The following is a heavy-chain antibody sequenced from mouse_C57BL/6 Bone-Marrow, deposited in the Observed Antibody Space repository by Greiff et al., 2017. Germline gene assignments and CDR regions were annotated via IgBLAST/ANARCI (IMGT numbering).Heavy chain of an antibody. D-gene: IGHD2-4*01. V-gene: IGHV5-9-1*02. Sequence: EVKVVESGEGLVKPGGSLKLSCAASGFTFSSYAMSWVRQTPEKRLEWVAYISSGGDYIYYADTVKGRFTISRDNARNTLYLQMSSLKSEDTAMYYCTREWVFYYDYDEGFAYWGQGTLVTVSA. CDR3: TREWVFYYDYDEGFAY. CDR1: GFTFSSYA. CDR2: ISSGGDYI. J-gene: IGHJ3*01.